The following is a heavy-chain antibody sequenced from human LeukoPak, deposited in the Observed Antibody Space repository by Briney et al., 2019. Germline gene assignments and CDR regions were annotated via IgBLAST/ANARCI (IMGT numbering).Heavy chain of an antibody. CDR2: IRDDGRAE. Sequence: GGSLRLSCAVSGFSFNNYWMTWVRQAPGKGLEWVASIRDDGRAEYYVDSVKGRFSISRDDAKNSLSLQMNSLRVEDTATYYCARIQLYHGDFDSWGQGTLVTVSS. J-gene: IGHJ4*02. CDR1: GFSFNNYW. CDR3: ARIQLYHGDFDS. V-gene: IGHV3-7*01. D-gene: IGHD1-1*01.